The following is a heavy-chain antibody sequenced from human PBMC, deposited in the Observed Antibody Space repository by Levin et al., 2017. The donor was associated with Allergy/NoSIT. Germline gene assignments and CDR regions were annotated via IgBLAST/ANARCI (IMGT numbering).Heavy chain of an antibody. CDR3: ARYSSSWYGGGWFDP. J-gene: IGHJ5*02. V-gene: IGHV1-18*01. CDR2: ISAYNGNT. D-gene: IGHD6-13*01. Sequence: ASVKVSCKASGYTFTSYGISWVRQAPGQGLEWMGWISAYNGNTNYAQKLQGRVTMTTDTSTSTAYMELRSLRSDDTAVYYCARYSSSWYGGGWFDPWGQGTLVTVSS. CDR1: GYTFTSYG.